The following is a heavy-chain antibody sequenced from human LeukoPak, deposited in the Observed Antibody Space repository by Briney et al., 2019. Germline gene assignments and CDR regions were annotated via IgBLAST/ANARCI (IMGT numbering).Heavy chain of an antibody. V-gene: IGHV3-23*01. CDR3: AALVMSGWYFDY. CDR2: ISGSGGST. J-gene: IGHJ4*02. D-gene: IGHD6-19*01. Sequence: GGSLRLSCAASGFTFSSYAMSWVRQAPGKGLEWVSAISGSGGSTYYADSVKGRFTISRDNSKNTLYLQMNSLRAEDTAVYYCAALVMSGWYFDYWDQGTLVTVSS. CDR1: GFTFSSYA.